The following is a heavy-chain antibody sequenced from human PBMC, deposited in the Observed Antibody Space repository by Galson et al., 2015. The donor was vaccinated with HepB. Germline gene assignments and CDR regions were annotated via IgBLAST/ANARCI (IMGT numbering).Heavy chain of an antibody. J-gene: IGHJ3*02. CDR3: ARDRPWPDTAMVPDAFDI. Sequence: SLRLSCAASGFTFSSYAMHWVRQAPGKGLEWVAVISYDGSNKYYADSVKGRFTISRDNSKNTLYLQMNSLRAEDTAVYYCARDRPWPDTAMVPDAFDIWGQGTMVTVSS. CDR2: ISYDGSNK. D-gene: IGHD5-18*01. CDR1: GFTFSSYA. V-gene: IGHV3-30*04.